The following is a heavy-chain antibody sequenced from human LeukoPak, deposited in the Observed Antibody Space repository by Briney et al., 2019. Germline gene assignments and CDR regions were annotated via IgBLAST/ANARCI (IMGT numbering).Heavy chain of an antibody. CDR3: ARHWYGGNFLFDY. CDR1: GGSINSYY. CDR2: IYYTGTT. Sequence: SETLSLTCTVSGGSINSYYWTWIRQPPGKGLEWIGIIYYTGTTSYNSSLKSRVTISIDTSKNQFSLNLNSVTAADTAVYYCARHWYGGNFLFDYWGQGTLITVSS. D-gene: IGHD4-23*01. V-gene: IGHV4-59*08. J-gene: IGHJ4*02.